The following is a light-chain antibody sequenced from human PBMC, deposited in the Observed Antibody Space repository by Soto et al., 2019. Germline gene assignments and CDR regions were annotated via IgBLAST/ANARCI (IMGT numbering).Light chain of an antibody. J-gene: IGLJ1*01. CDR3: CSDAGSGVYV. V-gene: IGLV2-23*02. Sequence: SVVAQPASVYGPPGQSITILCTGTSSDVGRYNFVSWYQQHPGKVPKVMIYEVTKRPSGVSNRFSGSKSGNTAFLTISGLQAADEADYYCCSDAGSGVYVFGTGTKVTV. CDR1: SSDVGRYNF. CDR2: EVT.